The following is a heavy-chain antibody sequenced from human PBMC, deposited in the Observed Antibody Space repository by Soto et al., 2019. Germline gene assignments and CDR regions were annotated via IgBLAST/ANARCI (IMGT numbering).Heavy chain of an antibody. CDR2: ISADGSKK. Sequence: QVQMVESGGGVVQPGRSLRLSCAASGFTFSNYGMHWVRQAPGKGPEWVAVISADGSKKDYADNVKGRFTISRDDAKNTLYLQMNSLRADDTAVNYGAKDATIPPRWALGIWGKGTLVSVS. D-gene: IGHD1-1*01. V-gene: IGHV3-30*18. CDR3: AKDATIPPRWALGI. J-gene: IGHJ3*02. CDR1: GFTFSNYG.